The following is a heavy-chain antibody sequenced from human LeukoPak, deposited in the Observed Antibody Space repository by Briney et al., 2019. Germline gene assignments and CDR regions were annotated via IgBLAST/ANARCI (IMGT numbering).Heavy chain of an antibody. J-gene: IGHJ5*02. CDR3: AGHRAGRRSSWVEFDL. Sequence: GGSLRLTCTVSGFTVTSTHMDWVRQAPGKGPEWVALIYDDGGTVYADSVKGRFTISRDNSKNMVYLQMNSLRPEDSAVYYCAGHRAGRRSSWVEFDLWGQGTLVTVSS. CDR2: IYDDGGT. CDR1: GFTVTSTH. V-gene: IGHV3-66*02. D-gene: IGHD3-10*01.